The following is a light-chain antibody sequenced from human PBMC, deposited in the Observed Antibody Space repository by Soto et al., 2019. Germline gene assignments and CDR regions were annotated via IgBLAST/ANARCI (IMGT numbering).Light chain of an antibody. Sequence: DIQMTQSPSTLSASVGDRVTITCRASQSISVWLAWYQQKAGKAPNLLIYKASRLESGVPSRFSGSGSETEFTLTISGLQPGDFAVYYCQQYGSSWTFGQGTKVDIK. V-gene: IGKV1-5*03. CDR3: QQYGSSWT. CDR1: QSISVW. CDR2: KAS. J-gene: IGKJ1*01.